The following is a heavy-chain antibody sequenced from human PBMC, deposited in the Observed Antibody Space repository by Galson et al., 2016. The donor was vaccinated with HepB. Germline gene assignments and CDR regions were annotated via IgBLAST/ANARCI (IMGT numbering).Heavy chain of an antibody. CDR3: ARGTGGQLYWY. CDR1: GGSISSYY. V-gene: IGHV4-59*01. Sequence: ETLSLTCTVSGGSISSYYWSWIRQPPGKGLEWIGYIYYSGSTNYNPSLKSRVTISVDTSKNQFSLKLSSVTAADTAVYYCARGTGGQLYWYWGQGTLVTVSS. D-gene: IGHD6-6*01. CDR2: IYYSGST. J-gene: IGHJ4*02.